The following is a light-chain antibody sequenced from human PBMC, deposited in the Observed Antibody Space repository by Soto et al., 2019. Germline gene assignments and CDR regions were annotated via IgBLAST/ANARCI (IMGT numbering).Light chain of an antibody. V-gene: IGKV1-6*01. Sequence: IQMTQSPSSLFASVGDRVTITCQATQDINIYLNWYQQKPGKAPKLLIYPASSLQSGVPSRFSGSGSGTDFTLTISSLQPEDFATYYCLQDYTYPWTFGQGTKVDIK. CDR1: QDINIY. CDR2: PAS. J-gene: IGKJ1*01. CDR3: LQDYTYPWT.